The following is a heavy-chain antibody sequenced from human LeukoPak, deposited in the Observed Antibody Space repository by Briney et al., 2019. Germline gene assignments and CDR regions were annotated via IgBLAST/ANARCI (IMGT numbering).Heavy chain of an antibody. CDR1: GGSISSGGYS. Sequence: SQTLSLTCAVSGGSISSGGYSWSWIRQPPGKGLEWIGYIYHSGSTYYNPPLKSRVTISVDRSKNQFSLKLSSVTAADTAVYYCARESCSGGSCYFDYWGQGTLVTVSS. CDR3: ARESCSGGSCYFDY. D-gene: IGHD2-15*01. CDR2: IYHSGST. J-gene: IGHJ4*02. V-gene: IGHV4-30-2*01.